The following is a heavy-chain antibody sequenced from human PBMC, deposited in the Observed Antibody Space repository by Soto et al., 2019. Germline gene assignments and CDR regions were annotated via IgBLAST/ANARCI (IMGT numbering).Heavy chain of an antibody. CDR2: ISPDGTNK. CDR1: GFIFSGSA. J-gene: IGHJ4*02. CDR3: ARVGSGGGGDY. Sequence: GGSLRLSCVASGFIFSGSAMYWVRQAPGKGLEWVGVISPDGTNKYYVDSVKGRFSIPRDDSENTLFLQMNSLRPDDTAVYYCARVGSGGGGDYWGQGSLVTVSS. V-gene: IGHV3-30*04. D-gene: IGHD1-26*01.